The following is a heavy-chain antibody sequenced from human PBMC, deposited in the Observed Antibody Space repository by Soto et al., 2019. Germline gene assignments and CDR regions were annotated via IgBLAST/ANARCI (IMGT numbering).Heavy chain of an antibody. CDR2: ISSSSSYI. J-gene: IGHJ4*02. D-gene: IGHD4-17*01. CDR1: GFTFSSYS. CDR3: ARDLTTVTLDY. Sequence: GGSLRLSCGASGFTFSSYSMNWVRQAPGKGLEWVSSISSSSSYIYYADSVKGRFTISRDNAKNSLYLQMNSLRAEDTAVYYCARDLTTVTLDYWGQGTLVTVSS. V-gene: IGHV3-21*01.